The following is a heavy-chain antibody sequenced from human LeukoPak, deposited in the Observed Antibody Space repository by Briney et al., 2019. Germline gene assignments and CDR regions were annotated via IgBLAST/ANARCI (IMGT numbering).Heavy chain of an antibody. Sequence: SGPTLVKPTQTLTLTCTFSGFSLSTSGVGVGWIRQPPGKALEWLALIYWDDDKRYSPSLKSRLTITKDTSKNQVVLTMTNMDPVDTATYYCAHRHHGMWELHYFDYWGQGTLVTVSS. CDR3: AHRHHGMWELHYFDY. CDR2: IYWDDDK. D-gene: IGHD1-26*01. J-gene: IGHJ4*02. V-gene: IGHV2-5*02. CDR1: GFSLSTSGVG.